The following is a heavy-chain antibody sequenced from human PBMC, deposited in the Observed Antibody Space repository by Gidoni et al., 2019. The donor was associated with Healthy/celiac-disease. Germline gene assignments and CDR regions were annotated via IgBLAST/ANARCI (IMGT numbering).Heavy chain of an antibody. CDR1: GYTFTGYY. Sequence: QVQLVQSGAEVKKPGPSVKVSCKASGYTFTGYYMHWVRQAPGQGLEWMGWINPNSGGTNYAQKFQGWVTMTRDTSISTAYMELSRLRSDDTAVYYCARAPYDSSGYYFDYWGQGTLVTVSS. CDR3: ARAPYDSSGYYFDY. V-gene: IGHV1-2*04. J-gene: IGHJ4*02. CDR2: INPNSGGT. D-gene: IGHD3-22*01.